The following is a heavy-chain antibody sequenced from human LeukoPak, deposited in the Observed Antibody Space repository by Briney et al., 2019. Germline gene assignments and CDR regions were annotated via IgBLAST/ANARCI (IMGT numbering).Heavy chain of an antibody. Sequence: GGSLRLSSAASGLTTADYGMSWVRQAPGKGLEWVSGIDWSGEATQYADSVEGRFTISRDNAANALYLQMNSLTAEDTALYYCARDLSATWCSLGYWGRGTLVTVSS. CDR1: GLTTADYG. V-gene: IGHV3-20*04. CDR2: IDWSGEAT. CDR3: ARDLSATWCSLGY. D-gene: IGHD2-8*01. J-gene: IGHJ4*02.